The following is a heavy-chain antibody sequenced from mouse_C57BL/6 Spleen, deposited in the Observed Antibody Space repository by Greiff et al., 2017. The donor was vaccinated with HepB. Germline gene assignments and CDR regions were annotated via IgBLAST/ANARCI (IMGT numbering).Heavy chain of an antibody. V-gene: IGHV5-17*01. CDR1: GFTFSDYG. CDR3: ARGRRTGPYYFDY. CDR2: ISSGSSTI. J-gene: IGHJ2*01. D-gene: IGHD4-1*01. Sequence: EVKLMESGGGLVKPGGSLKLSCAASGFTFSDYGMHWVRQAPEKGLEWVAYISSGSSTIYYADTVKGRFTISRDNAKNTLFLQMTSLRSEDTAMYYCARGRRTGPYYFDYGGQGTTLTVSS.